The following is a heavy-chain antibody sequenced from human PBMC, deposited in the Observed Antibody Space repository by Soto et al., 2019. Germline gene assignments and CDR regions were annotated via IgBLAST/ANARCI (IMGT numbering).Heavy chain of an antibody. D-gene: IGHD3-10*01. J-gene: IGHJ3*02. CDR2: IIPIFGTA. CDR3: ARGGYYGSGPDDAFDI. Sequence: ASVKVSCKASGGTFSSYAISWVRQAPGQGLEWMGGIIPIFGTANYAQKFQGRVTITADESTSTAYMELSSLRSEDTAVYYCARGGYYGSGPDDAFDIWGQGTMVTV. CDR1: GGTFSSYA. V-gene: IGHV1-69*13.